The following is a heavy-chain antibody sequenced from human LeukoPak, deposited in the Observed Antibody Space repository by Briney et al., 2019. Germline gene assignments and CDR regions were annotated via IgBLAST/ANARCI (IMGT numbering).Heavy chain of an antibody. J-gene: IGHJ4*02. CDR1: GFTFSSYA. Sequence: RSGGSLRLSCAASGFTFSSYAMSWVRQAPGKGLEWVSAISGSGGSTYYADSVKGRFTISRDNSKNTLYLQMNSLRAEDTAVYYCAKALAVADIFDYWGQGTLVTVSS. CDR2: ISGSGGST. D-gene: IGHD6-19*01. V-gene: IGHV3-23*01. CDR3: AKALAVADIFDY.